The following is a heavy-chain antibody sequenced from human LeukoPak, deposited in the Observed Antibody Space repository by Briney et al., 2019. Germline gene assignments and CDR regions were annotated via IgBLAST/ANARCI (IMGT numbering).Heavy chain of an antibody. CDR3: ARIISMDV. V-gene: IGHV4-34*01. D-gene: IGHD3-10*01. J-gene: IGHJ6*02. CDR2: INHSGST. Sequence: SETLSLTCAVYGGSFSGYYWSWIRQPPGKGLEWIGEINHSGSTNYNPSLKSRVTISVDTSKNQFSLKLSSVTAADTAVYYCARIISMDVWGQGTTVTFSS. CDR1: GGSFSGYY.